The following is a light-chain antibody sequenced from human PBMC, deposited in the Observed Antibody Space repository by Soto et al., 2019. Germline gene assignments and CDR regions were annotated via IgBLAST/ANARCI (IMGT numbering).Light chain of an antibody. CDR3: CSYAGSYTWV. Sequence: QYALTQPRSVSGSPGQSVTISCTGTSSDVGGYNFVSWYQHHPGKAPKLMIYDVSKRPSGVPDRFSGSKSGNTASLTISGLQAEDEADYYCCSYAGSYTWVFGGGTKVTVL. CDR2: DVS. CDR1: SSDVGGYNF. V-gene: IGLV2-11*01. J-gene: IGLJ3*02.